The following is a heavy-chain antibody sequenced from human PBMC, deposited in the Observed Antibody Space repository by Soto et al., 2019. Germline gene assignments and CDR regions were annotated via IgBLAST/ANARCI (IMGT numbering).Heavy chain of an antibody. CDR2: TYYRSKWSN. CDR3: ARTTPHAFAI. CDR1: GDSVSSKTIA. V-gene: IGHV6-1*01. D-gene: IGHD2-15*01. Sequence: SQTLSLTCAISGDSVSSKTIALNWVRQSPSRGLEWLGRTYYRSKWSNDYAISVKGRISINPDTSKNQFSLQLSSMTPDDTAIYYCARTTPHAFAIWGPGTMVTVSS. J-gene: IGHJ3*02.